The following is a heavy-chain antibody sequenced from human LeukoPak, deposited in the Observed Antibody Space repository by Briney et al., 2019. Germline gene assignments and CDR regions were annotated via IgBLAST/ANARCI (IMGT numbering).Heavy chain of an antibody. Sequence: QAGGSLRLSCAASGFTFSSYGMHWVRQAPGKGLEWVAFIRYDGSNKYYADSVKGRFTISRDNSKNTLYLQMNSLRAEDTAVYYCAKALGGAESGGDWGQGTLVTVSS. D-gene: IGHD3-16*01. CDR2: IRYDGSNK. CDR3: AKALGGAESGGD. J-gene: IGHJ4*02. V-gene: IGHV3-30*02. CDR1: GFTFSSYG.